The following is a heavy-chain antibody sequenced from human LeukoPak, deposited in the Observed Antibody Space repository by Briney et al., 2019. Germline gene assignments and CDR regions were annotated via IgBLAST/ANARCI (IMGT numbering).Heavy chain of an antibody. CDR3: AREFVAASPEGVNWFDP. CDR1: GFTFSSYS. D-gene: IGHD2-15*01. J-gene: IGHJ5*02. Sequence: GGSLRLSCAASGFTFSSYSMNWVRQAPGKGLEWVSSIGSSSSYIYYADSVKGRFTISRDNAKNSLYLQMNSLRAEDTAVYYCAREFVAASPEGVNWFDPWGQGTLVTVSS. CDR2: IGSSSSYI. V-gene: IGHV3-21*01.